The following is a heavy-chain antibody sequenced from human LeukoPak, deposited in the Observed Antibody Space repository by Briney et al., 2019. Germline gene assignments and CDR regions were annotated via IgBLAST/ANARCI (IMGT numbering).Heavy chain of an antibody. CDR3: ARGGSSGYGTLFSFDY. CDR2: IYYSGST. Sequence: PSETLSLTCTVSGASINSGSYYWTWIRQPAGKGLEWIGYIYYSGSTNYNPSLKSRVTISVDTSKNQFSLKLSSVTAADTAVYYCARGGSSGYGTLFSFDYWGQGTLVTVSS. CDR1: GASINSGSYY. V-gene: IGHV4-61*10. D-gene: IGHD3-22*01. J-gene: IGHJ4*02.